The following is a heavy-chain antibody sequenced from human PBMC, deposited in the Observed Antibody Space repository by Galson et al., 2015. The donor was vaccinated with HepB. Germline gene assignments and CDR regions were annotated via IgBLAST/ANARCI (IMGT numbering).Heavy chain of an antibody. D-gene: IGHD6-13*01. J-gene: IGHJ5*02. Sequence: SLRLSCAASGFTFSSYWMSWVRQAPGKGLEWVANIKQDGSEKYYVDSVKGRFTISRDNAKNSLYLQMNSLRAEDTAVYYCARGSRWYSSSWYVSWFDPWGQGPLVTVSS. CDR3: ARGSRWYSSSWYVSWFDP. V-gene: IGHV3-7*03. CDR1: GFTFSSYW. CDR2: IKQDGSEK.